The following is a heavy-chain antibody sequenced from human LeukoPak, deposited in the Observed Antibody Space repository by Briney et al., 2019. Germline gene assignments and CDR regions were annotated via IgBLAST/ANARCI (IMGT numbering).Heavy chain of an antibody. V-gene: IGHV3-21*04. Sequence: GGSLRLSCAASGFTFSSYSMNWVRQAPGKGLEWVSSISSSSSYIYYADSVKGRFTISRDNAKNSLYLQMNSLRAEDTAVYYCAKGPNSSWLSYYYYGMDVWGQGTTVTVSS. CDR3: AKGPNSSWLSYYYYGMDV. CDR2: ISSSSSYI. D-gene: IGHD6-13*01. CDR1: GFTFSSYS. J-gene: IGHJ6*02.